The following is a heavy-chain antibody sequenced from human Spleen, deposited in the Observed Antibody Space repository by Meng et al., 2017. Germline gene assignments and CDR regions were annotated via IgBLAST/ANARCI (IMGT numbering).Heavy chain of an antibody. V-gene: IGHV1-2*06. CDR2: SNPNSGGT. D-gene: IGHD6-13*01. CDR1: DSAFTGNY. CDR3: ARDGSSSWSFRGWFDP. J-gene: IGHJ5*02. Sequence: QWQLWQPGAEVKRPVPAGKGLFKASDSAFTGNYYHWVRQAPGQGLGWMGRSNPNSGGTNYAQKLQGRVTMTRDTSISTAYMELSRLRSDDTAVYYCARDGSSSWSFRGWFDPWGQGTLVTVSS.